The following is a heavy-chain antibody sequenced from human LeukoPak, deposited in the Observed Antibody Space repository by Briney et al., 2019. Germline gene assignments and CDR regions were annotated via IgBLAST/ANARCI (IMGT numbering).Heavy chain of an antibody. J-gene: IGHJ6*03. V-gene: IGHV3-21*01. D-gene: IGHD6-19*01. CDR2: ISSSSSYI. CDR1: GFTFSIYG. Sequence: GGSLRLSCAASGFTFSIYGMNWVRQAPGKGLEWVSSISSSSSYIYYADSVKGRFTISRDNAKNSLYLQMNSLRAEDTAVYYCARPYSSDHYMDVWGKGTTVTISS. CDR3: ARPYSSDHYMDV.